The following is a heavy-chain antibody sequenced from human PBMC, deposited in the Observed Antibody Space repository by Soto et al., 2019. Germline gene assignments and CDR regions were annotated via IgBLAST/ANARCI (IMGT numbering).Heavy chain of an antibody. CDR2: INHSGST. Sequence: SETLSLTCAVYGGSFSGYYWSWIRQPPGKGLEWIGEINHSGSTNYNPSLKSRVTISVDTSKNQFSLKLSSVTAADTAVYYCARGPQAAAGNRGGDFDYWGQGTMVTVYS. D-gene: IGHD6-13*01. CDR3: ARGPQAAAGNRGGDFDY. CDR1: GGSFSGYY. J-gene: IGHJ4*02. V-gene: IGHV4-34*01.